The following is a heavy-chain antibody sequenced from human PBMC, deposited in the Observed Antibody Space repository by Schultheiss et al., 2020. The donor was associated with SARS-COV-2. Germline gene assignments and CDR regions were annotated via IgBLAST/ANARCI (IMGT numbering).Heavy chain of an antibody. CDR2: INHSGST. CDR3: ARGLEIRELLESTSFDY. D-gene: IGHD1-26*01. V-gene: IGHV4-39*07. Sequence: SETLSLTCTVSGGSISSGGYYWSWIRQPPGKGLEWIGEINHSGSTNYNPSLKSRVTISVDTSKNQFSLKLSSVTAADTAVYYCARGLEIRELLESTSFDYWGQGTLVTVSS. CDR1: GGSISSGGYY. J-gene: IGHJ4*02.